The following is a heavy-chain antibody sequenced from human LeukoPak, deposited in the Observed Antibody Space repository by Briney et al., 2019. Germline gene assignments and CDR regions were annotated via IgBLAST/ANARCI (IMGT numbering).Heavy chain of an antibody. Sequence: ASVKVSCKASGYTSTSYYMHWVRQAPGQGLEWMGIINPSGGSTSYAQKFQGRVTMTRDTSTSTVYMELSSLRSEDTAVYYCARDGSRDTALDYWGQGTLVTVSS. V-gene: IGHV1-46*01. J-gene: IGHJ4*02. CDR3: ARDGSRDTALDY. CDR1: GYTSTSYY. D-gene: IGHD5-18*01. CDR2: INPSGGST.